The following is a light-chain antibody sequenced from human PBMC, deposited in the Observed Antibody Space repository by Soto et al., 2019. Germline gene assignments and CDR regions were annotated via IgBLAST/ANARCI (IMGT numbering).Light chain of an antibody. CDR2: SAS. Sequence: DIRMTQSPSSLSASVGDTVTMTCRAGQTIGQYVSWYRQKPGKAPDLLIYSASTLHSGVPSRFRGSGSETVFTLTISGLQPEDFGTYYCQESLSTPPALGGGSKVDLK. CDR1: QTIGQY. J-gene: IGKJ4*01. V-gene: IGKV1-39*01. CDR3: QESLSTPPA.